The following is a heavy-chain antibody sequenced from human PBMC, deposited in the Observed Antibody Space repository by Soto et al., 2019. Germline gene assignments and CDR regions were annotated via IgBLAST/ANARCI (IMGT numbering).Heavy chain of an antibody. CDR3: ARGPTRIVVISTNWSWVDP. V-gene: IGHV4-34*01. CDR1: GGSFSGYY. D-gene: IGHD3-22*01. J-gene: IGHJ5*02. Sequence: PSETLSLTCAVYGGSFSGYYWSWIRQPPVKGLEWIGEINHSGSTNYNPSLKSRFTISVDTSKNQFSLNLSSVTAADTAVYYFARGPTRIVVISTNWSWVDPWGQGTLVTVSS. CDR2: INHSGST.